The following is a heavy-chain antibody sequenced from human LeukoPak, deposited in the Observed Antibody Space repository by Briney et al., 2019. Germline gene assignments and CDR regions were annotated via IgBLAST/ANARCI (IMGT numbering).Heavy chain of an antibody. CDR1: GGTFSSYA. CDR2: IIPILGIA. V-gene: IGHV1-69*04. J-gene: IGHJ4*02. Sequence: ASVKVSCKASGGTFSSYAISWVRQAPGQGLEWMGRIIPILGIANYAQKFQGRVIITADRSTNTAYMELSSLRFEDSAVYFCARHSSRGHYYDFDFWGQGSLVTVSS. D-gene: IGHD3-22*01. CDR3: ARHSSRGHYYDFDF.